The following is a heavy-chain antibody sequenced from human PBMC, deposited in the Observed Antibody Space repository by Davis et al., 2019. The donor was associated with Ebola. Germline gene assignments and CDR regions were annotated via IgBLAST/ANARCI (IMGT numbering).Heavy chain of an antibody. CDR2: INHSGST. J-gene: IGHJ6*02. Sequence: MPSETLSLTCAVYGGSFSGYYWRWIRQPPGKGLEWIGEINHSGSTNYNPSLKSRVTISVDTSKNQFSLKLSSVTAADTAVYYCATAIGRSYYYYGMDVWGQGTTVTVSS. CDR3: ATAIGRSYYYYGMDV. CDR1: GGSFSGYY. D-gene: IGHD3-16*01. V-gene: IGHV4-34*01.